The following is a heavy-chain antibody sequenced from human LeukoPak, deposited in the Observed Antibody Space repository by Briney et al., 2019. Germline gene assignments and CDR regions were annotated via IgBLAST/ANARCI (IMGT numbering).Heavy chain of an antibody. CDR1: GYTFTGHY. CDR2: INPNSGGT. Sequence: ASVKVSCKASGYTFTGHYIHWVRQAPGQGLEWMGWINPNSGGTKYAQKFQGRVTMTRDTSISTAYMELSRLRSDDTAVYYCTRDSTTFYGSGSYNWFDPWGQGTLVTVSS. J-gene: IGHJ5*02. CDR3: TRDSTTFYGSGSYNWFDP. D-gene: IGHD3-10*01. V-gene: IGHV1-2*02.